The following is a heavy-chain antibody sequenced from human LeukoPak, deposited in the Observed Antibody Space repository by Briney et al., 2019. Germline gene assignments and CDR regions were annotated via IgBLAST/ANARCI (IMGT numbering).Heavy chain of an antibody. Sequence: GGSLRLSCAASGFTFDDYTMHWVRQAPGKGLEWVSLISWDGGSTYYADSVKGRFTISRDNSKNSLYLQMNSLRAEDTAVYYCARTFPAYCGGDCYSDYWGQGTLVTVSS. CDR2: ISWDGGST. J-gene: IGHJ4*02. V-gene: IGHV3-43*01. CDR3: ARTFPAYCGGDCYSDY. D-gene: IGHD2-21*02. CDR1: GFTFDDYT.